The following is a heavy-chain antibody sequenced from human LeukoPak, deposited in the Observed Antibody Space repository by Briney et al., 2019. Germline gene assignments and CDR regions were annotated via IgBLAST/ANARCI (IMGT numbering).Heavy chain of an antibody. V-gene: IGHV3-11*04. Sequence: GGSLRLSCAASGFTFSDYYMNWIRQAPGKGLEWIGSMRSSGSTIKYADSVKGRFTISRDNAKNTLNLQMNSLRAEDTAVYYCARDLGQYYDTSDNWFDPWGQGTLVTVSS. CDR2: MRSSGSTI. CDR1: GFTFSDYY. CDR3: ARDLGQYYDTSDNWFDP. J-gene: IGHJ5*02. D-gene: IGHD3-22*01.